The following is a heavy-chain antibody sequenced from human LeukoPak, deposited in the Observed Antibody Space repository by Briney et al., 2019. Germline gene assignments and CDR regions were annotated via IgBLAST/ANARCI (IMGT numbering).Heavy chain of an antibody. D-gene: IGHD3-10*01. Sequence: SETLSLTCSVSGGSISSYYWTWIRQPPGKGLEWIGNIYSSESAHYNPSLKSRVTISVDTSKNLFSLKLSSVTAADTAVYYCARRSLWFGDVSYYLDVWGKGTTVTVSS. V-gene: IGHV4-4*09. J-gene: IGHJ6*03. CDR3: ARRSLWFGDVSYYLDV. CDR1: GGSISSYY. CDR2: IYSSESA.